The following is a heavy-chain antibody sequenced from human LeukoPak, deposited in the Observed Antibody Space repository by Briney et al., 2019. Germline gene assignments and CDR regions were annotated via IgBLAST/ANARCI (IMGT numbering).Heavy chain of an antibody. J-gene: IGHJ5*02. CDR1: GGSFSRYY. CDR3: ARGGLYCSSSSCTPDWFDP. V-gene: IGHV4-34*01. CDR2: INHSGST. D-gene: IGHD2-2*01. Sequence: SETLSLTCAVYGGSFSRYYWSWIRQPPGKGLEWIGEINHSGSTNYNPSLKSRVTISVDTSKNQSSLKLTSVTAADRAVSYCARGGLYCSSSSCTPDWFDPWGQGTLVTVSS.